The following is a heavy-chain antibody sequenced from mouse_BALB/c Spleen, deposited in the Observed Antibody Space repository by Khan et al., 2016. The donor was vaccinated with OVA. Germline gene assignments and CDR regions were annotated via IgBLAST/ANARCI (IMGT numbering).Heavy chain of an antibody. V-gene: IGHV1S126*01. J-gene: IGHJ2*01. Sequence: QVQLKQSGAELVRPGASVKLSCKASGYTFTSYWINWVRQRPGQGPEWIGNIYPSDSYTNYNQKFKDKATLTVDKSSSTAYMQLSSPTSEDSAVLYCTCSGPVDFVYWGLVTTLTVSS. CDR1: GYTFTSYW. CDR2: IYPSDSYT. D-gene: IGHD6-1*01. CDR3: TCSGPVDFVY.